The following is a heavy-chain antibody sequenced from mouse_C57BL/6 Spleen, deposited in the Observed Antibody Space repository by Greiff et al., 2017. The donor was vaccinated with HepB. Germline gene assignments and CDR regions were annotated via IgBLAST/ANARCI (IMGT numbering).Heavy chain of an antibody. D-gene: IGHD1-1*01. J-gene: IGHJ1*03. Sequence: EVKLMESGEGLVKPGGSLKLSCAASGFTFSSYAMSWVRQTPEKRLEWVAYISSGGDYIYYADTVKGRFTISRDNARNTLYLQMSSLKSEDTAMYYCTRVNYYGSSLYFDVWGTGTTVTVSS. CDR3: TRVNYYGSSLYFDV. CDR2: ISSGGDYI. CDR1: GFTFSSYA. V-gene: IGHV5-9-1*02.